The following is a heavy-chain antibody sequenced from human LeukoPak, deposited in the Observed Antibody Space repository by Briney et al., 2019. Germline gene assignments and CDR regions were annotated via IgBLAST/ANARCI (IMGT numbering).Heavy chain of an antibody. Sequence: SSVKVSCKASGGTFSSYAISWVRQAPGQGLEWMGGIIPIFGTANYAQKFQGRVTITADEPTSTAYMELSSLRSEDTAVYYCARSSGSRTAFNYYYYYMDVWGKGTTVTVSS. CDR1: GGTFSSYA. CDR3: ARSSGSRTAFNYYYYYMDV. J-gene: IGHJ6*03. D-gene: IGHD3-10*01. CDR2: IIPIFGTA. V-gene: IGHV1-69*01.